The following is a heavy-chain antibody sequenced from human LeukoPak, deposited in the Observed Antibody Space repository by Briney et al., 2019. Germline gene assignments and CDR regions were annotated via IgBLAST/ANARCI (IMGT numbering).Heavy chain of an antibody. Sequence: GRSLRLSCAASGLTFSSYGMHWVRQAPGKGLEWVAVISYDGSNKYYADSVKGRFTISRDNSKNTLYLQMNSLRAEDTAVYYCAKDISQGYSGYHLRRYGMDVWGKGTTVTVSS. CDR3: AKDISQGYSGYHLRRYGMDV. V-gene: IGHV3-30*18. CDR1: GLTFSSYG. D-gene: IGHD5-12*01. J-gene: IGHJ6*04. CDR2: ISYDGSNK.